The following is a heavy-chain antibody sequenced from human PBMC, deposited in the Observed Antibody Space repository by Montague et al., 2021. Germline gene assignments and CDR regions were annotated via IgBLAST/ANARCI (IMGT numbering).Heavy chain of an antibody. J-gene: IGHJ4*02. V-gene: IGHV3-74*01. CDR1: GFTFGRYW. Sequence: FLRLSCALSGFTFGRYWMHWVRQPPGKGLEWMSCINTDGSDERYADSVKGRFTISRDRARNMLYLQMDSLRVEDTAVYYCATMGAAAEERYWGQGTLVTVSS. D-gene: IGHD6-13*01. CDR2: INTDGSDE. CDR3: ATMGAAAEERY.